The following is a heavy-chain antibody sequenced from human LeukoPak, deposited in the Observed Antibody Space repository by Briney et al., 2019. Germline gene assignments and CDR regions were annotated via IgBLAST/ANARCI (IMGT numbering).Heavy chain of an antibody. CDR3: AREPRTVTTLYYFDY. CDR2: ISYDGSNK. Sequence: GGSLRLSCAASGFTFSSYAMHWVRQAPGKGLEWVAVISYDGSNKYYADSVKGRFTISRDNSKNTLYLQMNSLRAEDTAVYYCAREPRTVTTLYYFDYWGQGTLVTVSS. CDR1: GFTFSSYA. V-gene: IGHV3-30*14. J-gene: IGHJ4*02. D-gene: IGHD4-17*01.